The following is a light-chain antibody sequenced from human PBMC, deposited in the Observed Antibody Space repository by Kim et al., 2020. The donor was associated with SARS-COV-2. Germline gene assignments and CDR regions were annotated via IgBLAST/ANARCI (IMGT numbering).Light chain of an antibody. V-gene: IGKV3-20*01. CDR2: AAS. CDR1: QSISNNF. J-gene: IGKJ1*01. Sequence: SPGDRATLSCRTSQSISNNFFAWYQQKPGQAPRLLIYAASHRATGIPDRFSGSGAGTDFTLIITRLEPEDFAVYYCQQYGTAPRTFGQGTKVDIK. CDR3: QQYGTAPRT.